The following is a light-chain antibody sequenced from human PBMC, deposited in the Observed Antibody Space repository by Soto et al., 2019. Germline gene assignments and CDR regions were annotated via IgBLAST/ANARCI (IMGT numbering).Light chain of an antibody. CDR2: DAS. Sequence: EIVMTQSPATLSVSPGERATVSCRASQTVSGNLAWYQQRPGQAPRLLIYDASNRATGIPARFSGSGSGTDFTLTISSLEPEDFAVYYCQQRSNWPITFGQGTRLEI. V-gene: IGKV3-11*01. CDR1: QTVSGN. CDR3: QQRSNWPIT. J-gene: IGKJ5*01.